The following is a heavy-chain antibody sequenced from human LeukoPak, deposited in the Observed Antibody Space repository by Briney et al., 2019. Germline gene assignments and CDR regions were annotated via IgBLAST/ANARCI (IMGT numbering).Heavy chain of an antibody. Sequence: TSETLSLTCTVSGGSISSYYWSWIRQPAGKGLEWIGRIYTSGSTNYNPSLKSRVTMSVDTSKNQFSLKLSSVTAADTAVYYCARGTEVYYDRSSYYSYWGQGTLVTVSS. CDR1: GGSISSYY. J-gene: IGHJ4*02. CDR3: ARGTEVYYDRSSYYSY. CDR2: IYTSGST. D-gene: IGHD3-22*01. V-gene: IGHV4-4*07.